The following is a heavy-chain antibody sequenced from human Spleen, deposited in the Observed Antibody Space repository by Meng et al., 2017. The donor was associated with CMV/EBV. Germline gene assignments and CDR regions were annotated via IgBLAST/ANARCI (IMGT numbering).Heavy chain of an antibody. CDR3: ARGRYGNYAD. D-gene: IGHD4-11*01. Sequence: SETLSLTCTVSGGSISSSSHYWGWIRQPPGKGLEWIGSIFYSGGTYYNPSLKSRVTISVDTSKNQLSLELSSVTAADTAVYYCARGRYGNYADWGQGTLVTVSS. J-gene: IGHJ1*01. V-gene: IGHV4-39*07. CDR2: IFYSGGT. CDR1: GGSISSSSHY.